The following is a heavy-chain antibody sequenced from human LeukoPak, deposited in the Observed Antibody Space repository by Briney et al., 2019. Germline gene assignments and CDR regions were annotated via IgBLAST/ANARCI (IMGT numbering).Heavy chain of an antibody. V-gene: IGHV1-8*01. Sequence: ASVKVSCKASGYTFTSYAINWVRKATGQGLEWMGWMNPTRVNTGYVQKVKGRVTMTRNTSIITAYMELSSLRSEDTAVYYCARGIVVPAAIGGSLDYYYGMDVWGQGTTVTVSS. CDR3: ARGIVVPAAIGGSLDYYYGMDV. CDR1: GYTFTSYA. CDR2: MNPTRVNT. J-gene: IGHJ6*02. D-gene: IGHD2-2*02.